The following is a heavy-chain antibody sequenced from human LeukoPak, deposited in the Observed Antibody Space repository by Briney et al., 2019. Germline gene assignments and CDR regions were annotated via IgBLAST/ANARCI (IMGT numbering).Heavy chain of an antibody. V-gene: IGHV4-34*12. J-gene: IGHJ4*02. CDR1: GGSFSRYY. D-gene: IGHD2-2*01. CDR2: IFYGGSA. Sequence: PSETLSLTCAVYGGSFSRYYWGWIRQAPGKGLEWIGSIFYGGSAHYNPSLNSRATIFVDTSKNQFSLKLSSVTAADAGMYYCARQFATASADTRGYFDFWGQGTVVTVSS. CDR3: ARQFATASADTRGYFDF.